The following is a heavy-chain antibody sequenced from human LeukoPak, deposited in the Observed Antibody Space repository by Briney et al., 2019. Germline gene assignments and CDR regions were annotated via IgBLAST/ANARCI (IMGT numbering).Heavy chain of an antibody. CDR2: IYPGDSDT. CDR1: GYSFTSYW. Sequence: GKSLKISCKGSGYSFTSYWIGWVRQMSGKGLEWMGIIYPGDSDTRYSPSDQGQVTISVDKSISTAYLQWSSLRASDTAMYYCARPYCSGGSCYLYYFDYWGQGTLVTVSS. CDR3: ARPYCSGGSCYLYYFDY. D-gene: IGHD2-15*01. V-gene: IGHV5-51*01. J-gene: IGHJ4*02.